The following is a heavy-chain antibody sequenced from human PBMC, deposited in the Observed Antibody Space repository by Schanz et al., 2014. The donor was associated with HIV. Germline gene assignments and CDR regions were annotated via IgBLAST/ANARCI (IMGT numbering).Heavy chain of an antibody. V-gene: IGHV1-18*01. CDR3: ARGGSGWYGYEGFDF. CDR2: ISGYNGHT. CDR1: GYTFSSHG. Sequence: QVQLVQSGGEVKNPGASVKVSCKASGYTFSSHGISWVRQAPGQGLEWMGWISGYNGHTDYEQKIQGRVTLTTDTSTSTAYMELRSLRSDETAIYYCARGGSGWYGYEGFDFWGQGTLVTVSS. J-gene: IGHJ4*02. D-gene: IGHD6-19*01.